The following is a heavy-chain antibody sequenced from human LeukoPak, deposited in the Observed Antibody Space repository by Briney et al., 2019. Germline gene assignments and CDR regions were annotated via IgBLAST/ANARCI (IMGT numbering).Heavy chain of an antibody. V-gene: IGHV4-30-4*08. J-gene: IGHJ3*02. Sequence: SQTLSLTCTVSGGSISSGDYYWSWIRQPPGEGLEWIGHIYYSGSTYYNPSLKSQVTISEDTSKNQFSLKLSSVTAADTAVYYCASRSYYYDSSGYDAFDIWGQGTMVTVSS. D-gene: IGHD3-22*01. CDR1: GGSISSGDYY. CDR2: IYYSGST. CDR3: ASRSYYYDSSGYDAFDI.